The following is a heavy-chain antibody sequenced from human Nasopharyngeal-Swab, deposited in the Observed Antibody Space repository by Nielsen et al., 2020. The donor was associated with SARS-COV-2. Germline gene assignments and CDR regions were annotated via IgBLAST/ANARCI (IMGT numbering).Heavy chain of an antibody. CDR3: ARGIAAAGTPGYGMDV. V-gene: IGHV1-2*04. CDR2: INPSSGGT. Sequence: ASVKVSCKASGYTFTGYYMHWVRQAPGQGLEWMGWINPSSGGTNYAQKFQGWVTMTRDTSISTAYMELSRLRSDDTAVYYCARGIAAAGTPGYGMDVWGQGTTVTVSS. CDR1: GYTFTGYY. J-gene: IGHJ6*02. D-gene: IGHD6-13*01.